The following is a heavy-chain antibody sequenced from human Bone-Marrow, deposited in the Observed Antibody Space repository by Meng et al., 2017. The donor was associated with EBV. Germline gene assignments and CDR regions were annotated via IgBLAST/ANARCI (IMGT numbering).Heavy chain of an antibody. CDR1: GFTLSNYW. Sequence: VQLVGPGGVLVRPGGSLRLSCAASGFTLSNYWMHWVRQVPGKGLVWVSRINVDGSDTIYADSVKGRFTISRDNGKNTLYLQMNSLRADDTAVYYCSRSNWYPDYWGQGTLVTVSS. V-gene: IGHV3-74*01. CDR3: SRSNWYPDY. J-gene: IGHJ4*02. CDR2: INVDGSDT. D-gene: IGHD6-13*01.